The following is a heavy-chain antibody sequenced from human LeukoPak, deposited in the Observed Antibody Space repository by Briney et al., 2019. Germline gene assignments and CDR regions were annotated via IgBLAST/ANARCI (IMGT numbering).Heavy chain of an antibody. J-gene: IGHJ4*02. CDR2: IKQDGSEK. CDR3: ARDYCSSTSCYFDY. D-gene: IGHD2-2*01. CDR1: GFTLTNYA. V-gene: IGHV3-7*01. Sequence: GGSLRLSCAASGFTLTNYAMIWVRQAPGKGLEWVANIKQDGSEKYYVDSVKGRFTISRDNAKNSLYLQMNSLRAEDTAVYYCARDYCSSTSCYFDYWGQGTLVTVSS.